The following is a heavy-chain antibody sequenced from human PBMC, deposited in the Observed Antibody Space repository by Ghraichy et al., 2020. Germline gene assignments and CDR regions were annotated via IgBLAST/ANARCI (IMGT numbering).Heavy chain of an antibody. D-gene: IGHD3-10*01. CDR3: ARDYGSGSYYYYYGMDV. CDR1: GGTFSSYT. CDR2: IIPILGIA. V-gene: IGHV1-69*04. J-gene: IGHJ6*02. Sequence: SVKVSCKASGGTFSSYTISWVRQAPGQGLEWMGRIIPILGIANYAQKFQGRVTITADKSTSTAYMELSSLRSEDTAVYYCARDYGSGSYYYYYGMDVWGQGTTVTVSS.